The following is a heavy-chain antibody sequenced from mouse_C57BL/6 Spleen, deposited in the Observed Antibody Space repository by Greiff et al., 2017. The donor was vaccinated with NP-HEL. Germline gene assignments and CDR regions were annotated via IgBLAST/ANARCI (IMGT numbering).Heavy chain of an antibody. CDR3: ARGYSNYYAMDY. V-gene: IGHV3-6*01. Sequence: VQLQQSGPGLVKPSQSLSLTCSVTGYSITSGYYWNWIRQFPGNKLEWMGYISYDGSNNYNPSLKNRISITRDTSKNQFFLKLNSVTTEDTATYYCARGYSNYYAMDYWGQGTSVTVSS. CDR2: ISYDGSN. D-gene: IGHD2-5*01. CDR1: GYSITSGYY. J-gene: IGHJ4*01.